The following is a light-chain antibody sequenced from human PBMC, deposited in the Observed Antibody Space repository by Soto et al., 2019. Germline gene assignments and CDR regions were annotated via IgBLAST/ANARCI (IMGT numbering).Light chain of an antibody. J-gene: IGKJ3*01. CDR2: GAS. CDR1: QNIGTN. Sequence: EVVMTQSPATLSVSPGDRATLSCRASQNIGTNVAWYQHKPGQAPRLLIYGASTRATDIPPSFSGSGSGSEFSLTVSSLQSEDFAVYFCQQYDNWPPCFPFGPGTKVDIQ. V-gene: IGKV3-15*01. CDR3: QQYDNWPPCFP.